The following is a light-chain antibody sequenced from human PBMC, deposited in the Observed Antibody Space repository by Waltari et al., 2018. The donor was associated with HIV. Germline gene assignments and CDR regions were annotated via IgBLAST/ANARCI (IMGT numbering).Light chain of an antibody. CDR1: SSNVGSDAL. CDR2: EVT. V-gene: IGLV2-23*02. J-gene: IGLJ1*01. Sequence: QSALTQPASVSGSPGQSITISCPGTSSNVGSDALVSWYQQHPGEAPKLIIYEVTKRPSGVSNRFSGSKSGNTASLTISGLQAEDEADYYCCSCPRSGIRYVFGTGTKVTVL. CDR3: CSCPRSGIRYV.